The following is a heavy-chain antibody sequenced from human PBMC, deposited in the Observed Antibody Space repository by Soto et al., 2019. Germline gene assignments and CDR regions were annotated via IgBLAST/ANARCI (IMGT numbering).Heavy chain of an antibody. CDR2: IYYSGST. J-gene: IGHJ4*02. CDR3: ARRGSSSWYGY. Sequence: QLQLQESGPGLVKPSETLSLTCTVSGGSISSSSYYWGWIRQPPGKGLEWIGSIYYSGSTYYNPSLMSRVTISVDSSKNLFSLKLSSLTAADTAVYYCARRGSSSWYGYWGQGTLVSVSS. CDR1: GGSISSSSYY. D-gene: IGHD6-13*01. V-gene: IGHV4-39*01.